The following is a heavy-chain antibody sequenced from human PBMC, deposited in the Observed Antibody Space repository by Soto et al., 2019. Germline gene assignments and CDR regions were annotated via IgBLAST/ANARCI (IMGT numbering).Heavy chain of an antibody. D-gene: IGHD3-9*01. CDR3: ARGQYDILTGSIAFDI. CDR1: GYTFTSYD. Sequence: GASVKVSCKASGYTFTSYDINWVRQATGQGLEWMGWMNPNSGNTGYAQKFQGRVTMTRNTSISTAYMELNSLRSEDTAVYYCARGQYDILTGSIAFDIWGQGTMVTVSS. J-gene: IGHJ3*02. CDR2: MNPNSGNT. V-gene: IGHV1-8*01.